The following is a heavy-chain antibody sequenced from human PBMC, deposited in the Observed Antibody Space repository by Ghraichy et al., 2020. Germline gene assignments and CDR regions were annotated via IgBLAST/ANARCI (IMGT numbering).Heavy chain of an antibody. CDR1: GGSISRSSYY. Sequence: SETLSLTCTVSGGSISRSSYYWSWIRQPPWKGLEWIGSIYYSGSTFRNPSLKSRVTISVDTSKNQFSLRLTSVTAADTAVYYCARHVADSSWYSYYFDYWGQGTPVTVSS. CDR3: ARHVADSSWYSYYFDY. CDR2: IYYSGST. J-gene: IGHJ4*02. D-gene: IGHD3-22*01. V-gene: IGHV4-39*01.